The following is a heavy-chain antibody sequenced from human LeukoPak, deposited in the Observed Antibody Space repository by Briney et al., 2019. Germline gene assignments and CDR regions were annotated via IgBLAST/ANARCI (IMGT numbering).Heavy chain of an antibody. CDR2: IYYSGST. J-gene: IGHJ4*02. CDR3: ARTGIIAAAVPFDY. CDR1: GGSISSSSYY. D-gene: IGHD6-13*01. V-gene: IGHV4-39*07. Sequence: SETLSLTCTVSGGSISSSSYYWGWIRQPPGKGLEWIGSIYYSGSTYYNPSLKSRVTISVDTSKNQFSLKLSSVTAADTAVYYCARTGIIAAAVPFDYWGQGTLVTVSS.